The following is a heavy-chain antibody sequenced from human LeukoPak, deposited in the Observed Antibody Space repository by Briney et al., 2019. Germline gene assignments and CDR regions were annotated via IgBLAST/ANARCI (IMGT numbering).Heavy chain of an antibody. CDR3: ARLSDILTGYYGY. CDR2: IIPIFGTA. J-gene: IGHJ4*02. CDR1: GGTFSSYA. V-gene: IGHV1-69*06. D-gene: IGHD3-9*01. Sequence: TVKVSCNASGGTFSSYAISWVRQAHGPGNDWMGGIIPIFGTANYAQKFQGRVTITADKSTSTAYMELSSLRSEDTAVYYCARLSDILTGYYGYWGQGTLVTVSS.